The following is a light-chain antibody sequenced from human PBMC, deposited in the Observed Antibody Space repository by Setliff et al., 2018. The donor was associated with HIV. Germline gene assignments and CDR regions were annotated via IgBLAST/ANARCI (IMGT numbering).Light chain of an antibody. CDR3: SSYATTNTLP. CDR1: SSDVGGYSY. CDR2: EVR. Sequence: QSALAQPASVSGSPGQSIPISCTGTSSDVGGYSYVSWYQQHPGKAPKLIIYEVRNRPSGVSNRFSGSKSGNTASLTISGLQAEDEADYYCSSYATTNTLPFGTGTKGTVL. J-gene: IGLJ1*01. V-gene: IGLV2-14*01.